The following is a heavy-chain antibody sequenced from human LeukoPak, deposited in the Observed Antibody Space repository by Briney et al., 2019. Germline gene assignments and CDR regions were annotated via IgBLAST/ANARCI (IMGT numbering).Heavy chain of an antibody. CDR1: GFTFSSYW. J-gene: IGHJ4*02. D-gene: IGHD3-10*01. Sequence: GGSLRLSCAASGFTFSSYWMTWFRQAPGKGLEWLANIKPDETEKYYVDSVKGRFTISRDNAKDSLYLQMSSLRAEDTAVYYCARYYYGPGTQYAIYWGQGTLVTVSS. CDR3: ARYYYGPGTQYAIY. CDR2: IKPDETEK. V-gene: IGHV3-7*03.